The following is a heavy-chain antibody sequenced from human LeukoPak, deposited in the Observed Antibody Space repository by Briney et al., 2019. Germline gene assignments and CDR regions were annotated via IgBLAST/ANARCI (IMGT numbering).Heavy chain of an antibody. Sequence: GGSLRLSCAASGFTVSSNYMSWVRQAPGKGLEWVSVIHSGGSTYYADSVKGRFTISRDNSKNTLYLQMNSLRAEDTAVYYCARVGGITGTTRWFDPWGQGTLVTVSS. CDR2: IHSGGST. CDR3: ARVGGITGTTRWFDP. V-gene: IGHV3-53*01. D-gene: IGHD1-7*01. CDR1: GFTVSSNY. J-gene: IGHJ5*02.